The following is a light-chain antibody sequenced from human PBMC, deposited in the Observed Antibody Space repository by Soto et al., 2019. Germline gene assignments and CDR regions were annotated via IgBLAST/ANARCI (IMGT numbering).Light chain of an antibody. CDR1: QSVSSN. J-gene: IGKJ1*01. V-gene: IGKV3-15*01. CDR2: GAS. Sequence: EIVMTQSPATLSVSLGEKATLSCRASQSVSSNLAWYQQKPDQAPRLLIYGASTRATGTPARFSGSGSGTEFPLTISSLQSEDFAVYYCQQYNDWPPWTFGQGTKVEIK. CDR3: QQYNDWPPWT.